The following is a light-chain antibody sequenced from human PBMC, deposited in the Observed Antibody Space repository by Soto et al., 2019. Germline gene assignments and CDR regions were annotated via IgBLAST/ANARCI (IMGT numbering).Light chain of an antibody. CDR2: DAS. CDR3: HQRQYWPPIT. V-gene: IGKV3-11*01. J-gene: IGKJ5*01. CDR1: LSVSVY. Sequence: VVLTPSPAPLSLSPGERATLSCRTSLSVSVYLDWYQQKPGQAPRLLISDASNRATGIPARFSGSGSGTDFTLTISSLEPEDFAVYYCHQRQYWPPITFGQGTRLENK.